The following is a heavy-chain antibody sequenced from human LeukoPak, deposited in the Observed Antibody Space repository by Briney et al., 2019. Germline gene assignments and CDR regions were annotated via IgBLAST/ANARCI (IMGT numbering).Heavy chain of an antibody. Sequence: SETLSLTCTVSGGSISSSSYYWGWIRQPPGTGLEWIGSIYYSGSTYYNPSLKSRVTISVDTSKNQFSLKLSSVTAADTAVYYCARRYYDILTGNYYFDYWGQGTLVTVSS. CDR3: ARRYYDILTGNYYFDY. D-gene: IGHD3-9*01. V-gene: IGHV4-39*01. CDR1: GGSISSSSYY. J-gene: IGHJ4*02. CDR2: IYYSGST.